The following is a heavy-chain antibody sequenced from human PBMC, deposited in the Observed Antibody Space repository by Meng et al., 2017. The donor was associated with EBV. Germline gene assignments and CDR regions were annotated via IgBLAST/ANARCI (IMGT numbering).Heavy chain of an antibody. Sequence: VRRFGAGGGLGRPGGSLRLSCAASGFSFSNYAMGWVRQAPGKGLEWVSGISATSVDTYYADSVKGRFAISRDNSKNTVTLHMNILRAEDTAIYYCNSGSHSPLDSWGQGTLVTVSS. CDR1: GFSFSNYA. V-gene: IGHV3-23*01. D-gene: IGHD1-26*01. CDR3: NSGSHSPLDS. CDR2: ISATSVDT. J-gene: IGHJ4*02.